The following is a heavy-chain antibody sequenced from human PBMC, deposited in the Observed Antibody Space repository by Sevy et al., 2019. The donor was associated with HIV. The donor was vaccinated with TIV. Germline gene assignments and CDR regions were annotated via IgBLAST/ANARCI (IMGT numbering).Heavy chain of an antibody. D-gene: IGHD6-13*01. CDR1: GDSLSSNDYY. J-gene: IGHJ4*02. CDR3: AREGPRIAQFDY. Sequence: SETLYLTCTVSGDSLSSNDYYWAWIRQPPGKGLDWIGSIYYSGSTYYNPSLKSRVTISVDTSKNQFSLKLMSVTAADTAVYYCAREGPRIAQFDYWGQGTLVTVSS. CDR2: IYYSGST. V-gene: IGHV4-39*02.